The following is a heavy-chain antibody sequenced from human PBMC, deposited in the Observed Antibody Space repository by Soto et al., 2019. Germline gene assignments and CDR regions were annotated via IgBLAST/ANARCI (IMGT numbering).Heavy chain of an antibody. J-gene: IGHJ3*02. CDR2: IYHSGST. CDR3: ARDHCSSTSCYPEAFDI. CDR1: SGSISSSNW. D-gene: IGHD2-2*01. Sequence: QVQLQESGPGLVKPSGTLSLTCAVSSGSISSSNWWSWVRQPPGKGLEWIGEIYHSGSTNYNPSLKSRVTISVDKSKIQFSLKLSSVTAADTAVYYCARDHCSSTSCYPEAFDIWGQGTMVTVSS. V-gene: IGHV4-4*02.